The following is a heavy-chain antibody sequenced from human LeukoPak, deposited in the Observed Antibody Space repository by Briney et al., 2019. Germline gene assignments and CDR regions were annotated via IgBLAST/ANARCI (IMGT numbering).Heavy chain of an antibody. CDR3: VRTSGYLAY. Sequence: GGSLRLSCAASGFTFSSYGMHWVRQAPGKGLEWVSAITGGGDTTYYADSVKGRFTISRDNSKNTLFLQMNSLRADDTAVYYCVRTSGYLAYWGQGTLVTVSS. CDR1: GFTFSSYG. CDR2: ITGGGDTT. J-gene: IGHJ4*02. V-gene: IGHV3-23*01. D-gene: IGHD3-22*01.